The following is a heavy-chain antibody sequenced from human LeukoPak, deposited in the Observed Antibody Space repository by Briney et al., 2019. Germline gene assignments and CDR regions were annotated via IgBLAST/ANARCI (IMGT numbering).Heavy chain of an antibody. CDR2: INYSGST. V-gene: IGHV4-59*01. Sequence: PSETLSLTCTVSGGSISSYYWSRIRQPPGKGLEWIGYINYSGSTNYNPSLKSRVTMSVDTSKNQFSLKLSSVTAADTAMYYCAREGRQDYVHFDHWGQGSLVTVSS. CDR3: AREGRQDYVHFDH. CDR1: GGSISSYY. D-gene: IGHD4-17*01. J-gene: IGHJ4*02.